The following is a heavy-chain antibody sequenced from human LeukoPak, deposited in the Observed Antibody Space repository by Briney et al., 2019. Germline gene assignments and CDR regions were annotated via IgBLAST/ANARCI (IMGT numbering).Heavy chain of an antibody. D-gene: IGHD3-22*01. V-gene: IGHV3-23*01. Sequence: PGGSLRLSCAASGFTFRSYAMSWVRQAPGKGLEWVSGISGSDGSTYYADSVKGRFTISRDYSKNTLYAQMNSLRAEDTAVYYCASHYYDSSGYFQHWGQGTLVTVSS. CDR3: ASHYYDSSGYFQH. J-gene: IGHJ1*01. CDR1: GFTFRSYA. CDR2: ISGSDGST.